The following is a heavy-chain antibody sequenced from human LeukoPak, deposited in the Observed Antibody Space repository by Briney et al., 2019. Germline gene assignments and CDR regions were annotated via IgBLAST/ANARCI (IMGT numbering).Heavy chain of an antibody. D-gene: IGHD3-10*01. Sequence: SQTLSLTCTVSGGSISSGSYYWSRIRQPAGKGLEWIGRIYSSGSTNYNPSLKSRVTISVDTSKNQFSLKLSSVTAADTAVYYCASLGVQLPNWFDPWGQGTLVTVSS. V-gene: IGHV4-61*02. J-gene: IGHJ5*02. CDR1: GGSISSGSYY. CDR3: ASLGVQLPNWFDP. CDR2: IYSSGST.